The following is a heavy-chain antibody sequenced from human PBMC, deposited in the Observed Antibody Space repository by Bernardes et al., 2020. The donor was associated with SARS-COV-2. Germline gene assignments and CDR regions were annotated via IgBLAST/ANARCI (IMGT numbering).Heavy chain of an antibody. CDR1: GFTFSSYD. V-gene: IGHV3-13*01. CDR2: IDTAGDT. J-gene: IGHJ3*02. D-gene: IGHD3-22*01. Sequence: GSLRLSCAASGFTFSSYDMHWVRQATGKGLEWVSAIDTAGDTYYPGSVKGRFTISRENAKNSLYLQMNSLRAGDTAVYYCARFNSYYYDSSGYDDAFDIWGQGTMVTVSS. CDR3: ARFNSYYYDSSGYDDAFDI.